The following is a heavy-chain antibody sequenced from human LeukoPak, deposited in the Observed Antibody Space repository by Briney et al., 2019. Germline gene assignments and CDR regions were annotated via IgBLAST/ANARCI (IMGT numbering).Heavy chain of an antibody. CDR2: ISYDGSNK. J-gene: IGHJ4*02. V-gene: IGHV3-30*04. D-gene: IGHD4-17*01. Sequence: GGSLRLSCAASGFTFNSHMHWVRQAPGEGLEWVAVISYDGSNKNYADSVKGRFTISSDNSKNTPYLQMNSLRAEDTAVYYCARQSSVTRSGLEYWGQGTLVTVSS. CDR1: GFTFNSH. CDR3: ARQSSVTRSGLEY.